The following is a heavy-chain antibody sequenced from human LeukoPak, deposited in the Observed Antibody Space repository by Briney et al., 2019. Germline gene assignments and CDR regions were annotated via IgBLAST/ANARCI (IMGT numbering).Heavy chain of an antibody. V-gene: IGHV4-34*01. CDR2: TNHNGYT. CDR3: ARAGTGDRSAVFDY. J-gene: IGHJ4*02. D-gene: IGHD7-27*01. CDR1: GGLFSSCY. Sequence: SETLSLTCAVYGGLFSSCYCNWIRQPPGKGLEWIGETNHNGYTNYNPSLESRVTISVDTSKNQFSLKVYSLTAADTAVYFCARAGTGDRSAVFDYWGQEILVTVSS.